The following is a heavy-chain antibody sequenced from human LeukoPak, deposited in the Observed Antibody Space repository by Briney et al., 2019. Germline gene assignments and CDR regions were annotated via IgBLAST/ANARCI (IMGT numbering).Heavy chain of an antibody. CDR1: GFTFNNYW. CDR3: ARGTGFGELSDY. V-gene: IGHV3-7*01. CDR2: INQDGSEK. D-gene: IGHD3-10*01. Sequence: PGGSLRLSCAASGFTFNNYWMTWVRQAPGKTLEWVANINQDGSEKYYVDSVKGRFTISRDNAKNSLYLQMNSLRAEDTAVYYCARGTGFGELSDYWGQGTLVTVSS. J-gene: IGHJ4*02.